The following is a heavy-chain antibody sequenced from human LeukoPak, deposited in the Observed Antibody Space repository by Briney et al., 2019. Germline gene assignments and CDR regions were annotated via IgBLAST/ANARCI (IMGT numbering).Heavy chain of an antibody. J-gene: IGHJ5*02. D-gene: IGHD3-22*01. Sequence: KSSETLSLTCAVYGGSFSGYYWSWIRQPPGKGLEWIGEINHSGSTNYNPSLKSRVTISVDTSKNQFSLKLSSVTAADTAVYYCARTKYYYDSSDYYFFDPWGQGILVTVSS. CDR1: GGSFSGYY. CDR2: INHSGST. CDR3: ARTKYYYDSSDYYFFDP. V-gene: IGHV4-34*01.